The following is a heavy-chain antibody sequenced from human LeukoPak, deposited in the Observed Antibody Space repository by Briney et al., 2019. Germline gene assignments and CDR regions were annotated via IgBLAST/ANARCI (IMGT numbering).Heavy chain of an antibody. CDR2: ISWNSGSI. CDR3: AKDTRLYSGSWLGWFDP. V-gene: IGHV3-9*01. Sequence: GGSLRLSCAASGFTFDDYAMHWVRQAPGKGLEWVSGISWNSGSIGYADSVKGRFTISRDNAKNSLYLQMNSLRAEDTALYYCAKDTRLYSGSWLGWFDPWGQGTLVTVSS. D-gene: IGHD6-13*01. J-gene: IGHJ5*02. CDR1: GFTFDDYA.